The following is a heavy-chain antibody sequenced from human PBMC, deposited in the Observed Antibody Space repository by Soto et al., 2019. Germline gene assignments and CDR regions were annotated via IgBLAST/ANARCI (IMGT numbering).Heavy chain of an antibody. V-gene: IGHV1-18*03. CDR1: GYTFTSYG. J-gene: IGHJ3*02. D-gene: IGHD1-1*01. CDR3: ARVQLERLDAFDI. CDR2: ISAYNGNT. Sequence: ASVKVSCKASGYTFTSYGISWVRQAPGQGLEWMGWISAYNGNTNYAQKLQGRVTMTTDTSTSTAYMELRSLRSVDMVVYYCARVQLERLDAFDIWGQGRMVTV.